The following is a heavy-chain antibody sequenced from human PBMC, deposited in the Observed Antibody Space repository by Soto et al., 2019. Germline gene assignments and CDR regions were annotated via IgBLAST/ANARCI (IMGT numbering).Heavy chain of an antibody. J-gene: IGHJ4*02. CDR1: GGSISSGDYY. Sequence: ASETLSLTCTVSGGSISSGDYYWSWIRQPPGKGLEWIGYIYYSGSTYYNPSLKSRVTISVDTSKNQFSLKLSSVTAADTAVYYCARDPHPTYGGKVDFDYWGQGTLVTVSS. CDR3: ARDPHPTYGGKVDFDY. V-gene: IGHV4-30-4*01. CDR2: IYYSGST. D-gene: IGHD2-15*01.